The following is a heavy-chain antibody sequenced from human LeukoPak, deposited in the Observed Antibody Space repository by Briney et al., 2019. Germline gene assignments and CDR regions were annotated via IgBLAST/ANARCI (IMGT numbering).Heavy chain of an antibody. CDR1: GFTVNKYG. J-gene: IGHJ4*02. V-gene: IGHV3-30*02. CDR2: IRFDGGNE. Sequence: GGSLRLSCAASGFTVNKYGTPWVRQAPGKGLEWVSFIRFDGGNEYYAESVKGRFTVSRDNSKNTLYLQMNRLRAEDSALYYCAKGDFRGYYGRDQFDFWGQGTLVTVSS. CDR3: AKGDFRGYYGRDQFDF. D-gene: IGHD4-17*01.